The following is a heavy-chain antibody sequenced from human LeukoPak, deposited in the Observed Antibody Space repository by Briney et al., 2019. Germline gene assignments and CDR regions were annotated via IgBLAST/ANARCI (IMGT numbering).Heavy chain of an antibody. J-gene: IGHJ4*02. CDR2: ISYDASNK. Sequence: GGSQTLLCVASGYSFSPCHKHWARQAPGKGLEWVAIISYDASNKYSADSVKGRFTISRDNSKNTLYLQMDSLRPDDTAVYYCAKARGYCNDGNCFYNCWGQGTLVTVSS. D-gene: IGHD2-15*01. V-gene: IGHV3-30*18. CDR1: GYSFSPCH. CDR3: AKARGYCNDGNCFYNC.